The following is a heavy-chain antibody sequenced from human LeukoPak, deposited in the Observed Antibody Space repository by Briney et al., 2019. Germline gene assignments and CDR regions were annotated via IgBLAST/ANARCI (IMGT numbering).Heavy chain of an antibody. J-gene: IGHJ3*02. CDR2: ISGSGGST. D-gene: IGHD3-16*01. Sequence: PGGSLRLSCAASGFTFSSYAMSWVRQAPGKGLEWVSAISGSGGSTYYADSVKGRFTISGDNSGNTFYLQMENLRAEDSATYYCTKAVGGGRDAYDIWGQGTRVIVSS. V-gene: IGHV3-23*01. CDR1: GFTFSSYA. CDR3: TKAVGGGRDAYDI.